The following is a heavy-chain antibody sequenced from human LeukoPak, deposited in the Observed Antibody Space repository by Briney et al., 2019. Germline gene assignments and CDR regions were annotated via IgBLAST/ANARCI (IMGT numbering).Heavy chain of an antibody. D-gene: IGHD6-25*01. CDR1: GFTFSDYY. CDR3: ARDGSRGAFDI. CDR2: ISGSGTTI. V-gene: IGHV3-11*01. J-gene: IGHJ3*02. Sequence: GGSLRLSCAASGFTFSDYYVSWIRQPPGKGLGWVSYISGSGTTIYYADSVEGRFTISRDNAKNSVYLQMNSLRGEDTAVYFCARDGSRGAFDIWGQGTMVSVSS.